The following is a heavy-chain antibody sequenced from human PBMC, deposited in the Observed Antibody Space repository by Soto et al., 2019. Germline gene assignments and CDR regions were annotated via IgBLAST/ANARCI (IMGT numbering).Heavy chain of an antibody. V-gene: IGHV3-30-3*01. CDR1: GFTVSSYA. J-gene: IGHJ4*02. D-gene: IGHD3-22*01. CDR2: ISYDGSNK. CDR3: ARDRYDRSGYYFDY. Sequence: QVQLGESGGGVVQPGRSLRLSCAASGFTVSSYAMHWVRQAPGKGLEWVAVISYDGSNKYYADSVKGRFTISRDNSKNTLYLQMNSLRAEDTAVYYCARDRYDRSGYYFDYWGQGTLVTVSS.